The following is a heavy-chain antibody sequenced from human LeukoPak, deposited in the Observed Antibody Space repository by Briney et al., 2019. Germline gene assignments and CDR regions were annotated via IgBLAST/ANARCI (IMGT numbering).Heavy chain of an antibody. Sequence: GGSLRLSCAASGFTFSTYWMHWVRQAPGKGLVWVSRINSDGSTNYADSVKGRFTISRDNAKNTVSLQMNSLRPEDTGVYYCARAPSEIGGYYPEYFRHWGQGTLVTVSS. J-gene: IGHJ1*01. CDR2: INSDGST. V-gene: IGHV3-74*01. CDR1: GFTFSTYW. CDR3: ARAPSEIGGYYPEYFRH. D-gene: IGHD3-22*01.